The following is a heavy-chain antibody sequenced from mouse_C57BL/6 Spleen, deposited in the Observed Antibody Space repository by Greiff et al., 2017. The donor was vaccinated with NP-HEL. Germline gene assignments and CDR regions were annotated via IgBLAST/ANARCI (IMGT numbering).Heavy chain of an antibody. CDR1: GYTFTDYY. J-gene: IGHJ2*01. D-gene: IGHD1-1*01. CDR3: ARKGSYYYGSRYYFDY. V-gene: IGHV1-26*01. CDR2: INPNNGGT. Sequence: VQLQQSGPELVKPGASVKISCKASGYTFTDYYMNWVKQSHGKSLEWIGDINPNNGGTSYNQKFKGKATLTVDKSSSTAYMELRSLTSEDSAVYYCARKGSYYYGSRYYFDYWGQGTTLTVSS.